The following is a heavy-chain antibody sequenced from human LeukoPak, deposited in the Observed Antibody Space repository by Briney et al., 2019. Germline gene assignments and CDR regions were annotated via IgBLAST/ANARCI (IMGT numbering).Heavy chain of an antibody. CDR1: GFTFSDYY. CDR2: ISSSGNTI. V-gene: IGHV3-11*04. J-gene: IGHJ4*02. Sequence: GGSLRLSCAASGFTFSDYYMSWIRQAPGKGLEWVSYISSSGNTIPYADSVKGRFTISRDNAKNSLYLQMNSLRAEDTAVYYCASPRESDTAMVFDYWGQGTLVTVSP. D-gene: IGHD5-18*01. CDR3: ASPRESDTAMVFDY.